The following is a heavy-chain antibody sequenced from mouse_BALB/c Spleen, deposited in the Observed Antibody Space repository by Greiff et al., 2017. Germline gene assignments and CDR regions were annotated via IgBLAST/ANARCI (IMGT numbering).Heavy chain of an antibody. V-gene: IGHV1S81*02. CDR2: INPSNGRT. CDR1: GYTFTSYW. D-gene: IGHD2-4*01. Sequence: QVQLQQPGAELVKPGASVKLSCKASGYTFTSYWMHWVKQRPGQGLEWIGEINPSNGRTNYNEKFKSKATLTVDKSSSTAYMQLSSLTSEDSAVYYCARGADYDEEFAYWGQGTLVTVSA. J-gene: IGHJ3*01. CDR3: ARGADYDEEFAY.